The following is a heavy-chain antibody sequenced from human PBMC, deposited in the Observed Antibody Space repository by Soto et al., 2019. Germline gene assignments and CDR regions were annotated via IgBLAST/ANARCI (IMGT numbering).Heavy chain of an antibody. CDR2: IYYSGST. D-gene: IGHD2-2*01. CDR3: ARERWDIVVVPASPIAPMGFDP. Sequence: TSETLSLTCTVSGGSISSGGYYRSWIRQHPGKGLEWIGYIYYSGSTYYNPSLKSRVTISVDTSKNQFSLKLSSVTAADTAVYYCARERWDIVVVPASPIAPMGFDPWGQGTLVTVSS. J-gene: IGHJ5*02. CDR1: GGSISSGGYY. V-gene: IGHV4-31*03.